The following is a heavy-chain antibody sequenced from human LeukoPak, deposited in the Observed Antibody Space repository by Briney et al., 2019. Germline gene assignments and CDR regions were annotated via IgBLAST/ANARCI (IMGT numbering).Heavy chain of an antibody. CDR1: GFTFSSYS. CDR3: ARDDYSNYDY. Sequence: GGSLRLSCAASGFTFSSYSMNWVRQAPGKGLEWVSYISSSSSTIYYADSVKGRFTISGDNAKNSLYLQMNSLRAEDTAVYYCARDDYSNYDYWGQGTPVTVSS. D-gene: IGHD4-11*01. CDR2: ISSSSSTI. V-gene: IGHV3-48*04. J-gene: IGHJ4*02.